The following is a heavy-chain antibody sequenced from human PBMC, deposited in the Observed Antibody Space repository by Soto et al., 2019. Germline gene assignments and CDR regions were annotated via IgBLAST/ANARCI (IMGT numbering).Heavy chain of an antibody. CDR2: IYYSGST. V-gene: IGHV4-59*08. CDR1: GGSISSYY. CDR3: ARSFGADCSGGSCPLAYYYYYYMDV. Sequence: SETLSLTCTVSGGSISSYYWSWIRQPPGKGLEWIGYIYYSGSTNYNPSLKSRVTISVDTSKNQFSLKLSSVTAADTAVYYCARSFGADCSGGSCPLAYYYYYYMDVWGKGTTVTVSS. D-gene: IGHD2-15*01. J-gene: IGHJ6*03.